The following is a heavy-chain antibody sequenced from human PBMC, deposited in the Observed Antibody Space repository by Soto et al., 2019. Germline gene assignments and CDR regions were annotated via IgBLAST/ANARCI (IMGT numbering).Heavy chain of an antibody. D-gene: IGHD6-13*01. V-gene: IGHV1-58*01. CDR3: AADGITAAGNFDY. CDR2: IVVGSGNT. J-gene: IGHJ4*02. Sequence: SVKVSCKASGFTFTSSAVQWVRLARGQRLEWIGWIVVGSGNTNYAQKFQERVTITRDMSTSTAYMELSSLRSEDTAVYYCAADGITAAGNFDYWGQGTLVTVSS. CDR1: GFTFTSSA.